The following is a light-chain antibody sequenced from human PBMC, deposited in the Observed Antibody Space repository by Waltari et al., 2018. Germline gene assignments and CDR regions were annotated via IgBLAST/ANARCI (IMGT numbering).Light chain of an antibody. Sequence: QSVLTQPPSASGAPGQRVIISCSGSSSNSEENSVNSFQQLPGTAPKLRLHSVNQRPAGVPDRCTGSRSGTSDSLAIRGVQSDDEADYFCSTWDQSLNAWVFGGGTMLTVL. J-gene: IGLJ3*02. V-gene: IGLV1-44*01. CDR3: STWDQSLNAWV. CDR1: SSNSEENS. CDR2: SVN.